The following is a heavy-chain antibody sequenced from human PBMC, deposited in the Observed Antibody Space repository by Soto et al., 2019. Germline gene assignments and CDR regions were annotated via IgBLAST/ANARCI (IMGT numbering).Heavy chain of an antibody. D-gene: IGHD3-22*01. CDR1: GGSISSGGYS. CDR2: IYHSGST. CDR3: SGATYYYDSSGYYRLIYFDY. J-gene: IGHJ4*02. V-gene: IGHV4-30-2*01. Sequence: PSETLSLTCAVSGGSISSGGYSWSWIRQPPGKGLEWIGYIYHSGSTYYNPSLKSRVTISVDRSKNQFSLKLSSVTAADTAVYYCSGATYYYDSSGYYRLIYFDYWGQGTLVTVSS.